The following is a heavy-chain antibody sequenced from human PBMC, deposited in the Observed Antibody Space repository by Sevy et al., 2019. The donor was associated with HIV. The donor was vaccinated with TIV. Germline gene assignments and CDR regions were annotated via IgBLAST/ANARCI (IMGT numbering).Heavy chain of an antibody. CDR1: GYSFTNYW. V-gene: IGHV5-51*01. CDR3: ARFGSYRLAYYGMDV. CDR2: IYPGDSDT. J-gene: IGHJ6*02. D-gene: IGHD2-15*01. Sequence: GESLKISCKGSGYSFTNYWIGWVRQMPGKGLELMGIIYPGDSDTRYSPSFQGQVTISADKSISTAYLQRRSLRASDTAMYYCARFGSYRLAYYGMDVWGQGTTVTVSS.